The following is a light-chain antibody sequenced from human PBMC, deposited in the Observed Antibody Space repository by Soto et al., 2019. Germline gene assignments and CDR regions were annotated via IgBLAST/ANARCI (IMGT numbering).Light chain of an antibody. Sequence: DIQMTQSPSTLSASVGDRVTITCRASQSISSWLAWYQQKPGKAPKLLIYDASSLESGVPSRFSGSGSGTEFTLTISSLQPDDFTTYYCQQYNSYPLTFGGWTKVEIK. CDR3: QQYNSYPLT. V-gene: IGKV1-5*01. CDR1: QSISSW. J-gene: IGKJ4*01. CDR2: DAS.